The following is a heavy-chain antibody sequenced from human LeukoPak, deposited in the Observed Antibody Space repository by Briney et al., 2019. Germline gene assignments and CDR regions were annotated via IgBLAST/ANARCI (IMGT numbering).Heavy chain of an antibody. V-gene: IGHV1-18*01. D-gene: IGHD3-9*01. J-gene: IGHJ5*02. CDR2: ISAYNGNT. CDR1: GYTFTSYG. CDR3: ARASVRYFDWQSFDP. Sequence: GASVKVSCKASGYTFTSYGISWVRQAPGQGLEWMGWISAYNGNTNYAQKLQGRVTMTTDTSTSTAYMELRSLRSDDTAVYYCARASVRYFDWQSFDPWGQGTLVTVSS.